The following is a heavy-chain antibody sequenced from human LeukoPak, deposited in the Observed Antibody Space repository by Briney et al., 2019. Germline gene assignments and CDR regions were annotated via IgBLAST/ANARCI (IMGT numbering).Heavy chain of an antibody. Sequence: ASVKVSCKXSGYTFTSYDINWVRQATGQGLERMGWMSPNSGNTGYAQKFQGRVTITRNTSISTAYMELSSLRSEDTAVYYCARSSESGSFDYWGQGTLVTVSS. D-gene: IGHD5-12*01. CDR3: ARSSESGSFDY. V-gene: IGHV1-8*03. CDR1: GYTFTSYD. CDR2: MSPNSGNT. J-gene: IGHJ4*02.